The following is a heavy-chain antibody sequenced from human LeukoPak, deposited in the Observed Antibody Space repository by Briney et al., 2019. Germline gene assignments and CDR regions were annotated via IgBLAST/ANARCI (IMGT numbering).Heavy chain of an antibody. J-gene: IGHJ2*01. CDR2: IYYSGST. Sequence: ASETLSLTCTVSGGSISSYYWSWIRQPPGKGLEWIGYIYYSGSTNYNPSLKSRVTISVDTSKNQFSLKLSSVTAADTAVYYCARHLYPPNDWYFDLWGRGTLVTVSS. V-gene: IGHV4-59*08. D-gene: IGHD3-16*02. CDR3: ARHLYPPNDWYFDL. CDR1: GGSISSYY.